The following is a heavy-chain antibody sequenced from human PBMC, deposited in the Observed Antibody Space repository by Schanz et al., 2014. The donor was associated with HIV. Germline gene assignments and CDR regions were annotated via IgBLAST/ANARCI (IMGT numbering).Heavy chain of an antibody. V-gene: IGHV3-9*01. CDR3: AKASVEMLGSYFNYGMDV. Sequence: EVQLVESGGGLVQPGRSLRLSCAASGFIFDEYAMHWVRQGPGKGLEWVSGIDWKSGIIGYADSVKGRFTISRDNAKNSLYLQMNSLRAEDTALYYCAKASVEMLGSYFNYGMDVWGQGTTVTVFS. J-gene: IGHJ6*02. D-gene: IGHD3-10*01. CDR2: IDWKSGII. CDR1: GFIFDEYA.